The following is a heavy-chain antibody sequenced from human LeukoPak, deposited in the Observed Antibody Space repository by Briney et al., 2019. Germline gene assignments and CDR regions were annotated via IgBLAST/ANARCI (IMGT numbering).Heavy chain of an antibody. J-gene: IGHJ4*02. V-gene: IGHV1-2*02. CDR3: AREAAAGGGDY. Sequence: ASVKVSCKASGYTFTGYYMHWVRQAPGQGLEWMGWINPNSGGTNYAQKFQGRVTMTRDTPISTAYMELSRLRPDDTAVYYCAREAAAGGGDYWGQGTLVTVSS. D-gene: IGHD6-13*01. CDR2: INPNSGGT. CDR1: GYTFTGYY.